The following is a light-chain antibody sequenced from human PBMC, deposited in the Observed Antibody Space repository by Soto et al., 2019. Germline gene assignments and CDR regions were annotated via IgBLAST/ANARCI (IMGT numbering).Light chain of an antibody. CDR2: DVS. V-gene: IGLV2-14*01. CDR3: SSYTSSSLYV. Sequence: SDLTQPVSVCGSPGPSITIFCTRTSSDVGGYNYVSWYQQHPGKVPKLMFYDVSNLHSSGSNSFSCSKSGNNAFLTISALQAEDEANYYCSSYTSSSLYVFGTGSKVTVL. J-gene: IGLJ1*01. CDR1: SSDVGGYNY.